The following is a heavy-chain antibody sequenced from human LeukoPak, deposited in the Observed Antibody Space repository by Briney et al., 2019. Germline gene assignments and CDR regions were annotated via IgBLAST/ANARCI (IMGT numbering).Heavy chain of an antibody. Sequence: GGSLRLSCAASGFTFSSYWMHWVRQAPGKGLVWVSRINSDGSSTSYADSVKGRFTISRDNAKNTLYLQMNSLRAEDTAVYYCARDKRGYCSSTSCYDDPNWFDPCGQGTLVTVSS. V-gene: IGHV3-74*01. CDR2: INSDGSST. CDR1: GFTFSSYW. CDR3: ARDKRGYCSSTSCYDDPNWFDP. J-gene: IGHJ5*02. D-gene: IGHD2-2*01.